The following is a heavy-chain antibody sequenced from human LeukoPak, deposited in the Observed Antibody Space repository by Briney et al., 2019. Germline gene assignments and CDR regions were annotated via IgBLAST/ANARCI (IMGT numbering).Heavy chain of an antibody. CDR1: GGSISNYY. CDR2: VYYSGST. Sequence: SETLSLTCTVSGGSISNYYWSWIRQSPGKGLEWIGYVYYSGSTNYNPSLKSRVTMSVDTSKDQISLKLSSVTAADTAVYYCARDPRGCSGGSCYSIWGQGTLVTVSS. J-gene: IGHJ4*02. CDR3: ARDPRGCSGGSCYSI. V-gene: IGHV4-59*01. D-gene: IGHD2-15*01.